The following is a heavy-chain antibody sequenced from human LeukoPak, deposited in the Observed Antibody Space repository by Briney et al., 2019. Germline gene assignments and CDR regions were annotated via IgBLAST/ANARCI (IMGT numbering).Heavy chain of an antibody. CDR3: AREGVSGSYLGY. CDR2: INPSGGST. CDR1: RYTFTSYY. Sequence: ASVKVSCKASRYTFTSYYIHWVRLAPGQGLEWMGVINPSGGSTRYAQKFQDRVTMTRDMSTSTVYMELSSLRSEDTAVYYCAREGVSGSYLGYWGQGTLVTVSS. V-gene: IGHV1-46*01. D-gene: IGHD1-26*01. J-gene: IGHJ4*02.